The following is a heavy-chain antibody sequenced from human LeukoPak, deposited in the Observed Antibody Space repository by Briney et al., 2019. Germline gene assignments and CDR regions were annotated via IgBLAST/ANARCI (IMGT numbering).Heavy chain of an antibody. Sequence: KSSETLSLTCTVSGYSIGSGYYWGWIRQPPGKGLEWIGIIYHSGSTYYNSSLRRRTTISVDSSKNHSLLQLSSVTADDTAVYYGAREGRGYYGTQGVDYWGHGSLVTVYS. D-gene: IGHD3-10*01. V-gene: IGHV4-38-2*02. J-gene: IGHJ4*01. CDR2: IYHSGST. CDR3: AREGRGYYGTQGVDY. CDR1: GYSIGSGYY.